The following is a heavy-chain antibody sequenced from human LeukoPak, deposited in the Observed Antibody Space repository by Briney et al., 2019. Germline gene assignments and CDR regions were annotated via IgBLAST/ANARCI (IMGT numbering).Heavy chain of an antibody. V-gene: IGHV3-74*01. CDR1: GFTYSSYW. CDR2: INSDGSST. J-gene: IGHJ6*02. CDR3: ARPLATHDLWSGYYHYYYGMDV. Sequence: GGSLRLSCAASGFTYSSYWMHWVRQAPGKGLVWVSRINSDGSSTSYADSVKGRFTISRDNAKNTLYLQMNSLRAEDTAVYYCARPLATHDLWSGYYHYYYGMDVWGQGTTVTVSS. D-gene: IGHD3-3*01.